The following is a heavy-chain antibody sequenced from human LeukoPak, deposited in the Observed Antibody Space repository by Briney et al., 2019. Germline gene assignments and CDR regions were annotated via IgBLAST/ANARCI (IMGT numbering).Heavy chain of an antibody. CDR1: GYTFTSYG. CDR3: ARGCVRVAARDCPGY. Sequence: EASVKVSCKASGYTFTSYGISWVRQAPGQGLEWMGWISAYNGNTNYAQKLQGRVTMTRDTSISTAYMELSRLRSDDTAVYYCARGCVRVAARDCPGYWGQGTLVTVSS. CDR2: ISAYNGNT. J-gene: IGHJ4*02. D-gene: IGHD6-6*01. V-gene: IGHV1-18*01.